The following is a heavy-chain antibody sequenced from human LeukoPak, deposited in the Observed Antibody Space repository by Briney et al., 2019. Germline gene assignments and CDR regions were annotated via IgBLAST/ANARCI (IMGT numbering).Heavy chain of an antibody. CDR1: GLPFRCYW. CDR2: IKLDGTEK. CDR3: ARDLGLSGYDLLDY. D-gene: IGHD5-12*01. V-gene: IGHV3-7*01. Sequence: PGGSLRLSCGASGLPFRCYWMTGVRQAPGKGLEGVANIKLDGTEKYYVDSVKGRFTTSRDNAKNSLDLQMTSLRVEDTAVYYCARDLGLSGYDLLDYWGQGTMVTVSS. J-gene: IGHJ4*02.